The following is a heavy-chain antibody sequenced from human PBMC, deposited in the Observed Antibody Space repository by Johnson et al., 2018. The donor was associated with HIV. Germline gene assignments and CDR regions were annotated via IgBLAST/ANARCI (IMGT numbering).Heavy chain of an antibody. V-gene: IGHV3-30*04. CDR2: IFFDGRNA. Sequence: QVQLVESGGGLVKPGGSLRLSCAASGFTFSVHAMHWVRQAPGKGLEWVAVIFFDGRNAYYSDSVKGRFTISSDNAKNTVSLQMNSLRAGDTALYFCARGLDAAGDAFDMWGPGTMVTVSS. J-gene: IGHJ3*02. CDR3: ARGLDAAGDAFDM. CDR1: GFTFSVHA. D-gene: IGHD3-9*01.